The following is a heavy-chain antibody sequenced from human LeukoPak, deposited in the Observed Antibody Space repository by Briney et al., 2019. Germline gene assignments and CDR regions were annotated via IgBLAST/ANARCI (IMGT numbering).Heavy chain of an antibody. CDR3: ARDNSSGYYYFDY. CDR1: GFTFSSYG. D-gene: IGHD3-22*01. CDR2: IWYDGSNK. J-gene: IGHJ4*02. V-gene: IGHV3-33*01. Sequence: GGSLRLSCAASGFTFSSYGMHWVRQAPGKGLGWVAVIWYDGSNKYYADSVKGRFTISRDNSKDTLYLQMNSLRAEDTAVYYGARDNSSGYYYFDYWGQGTLVTVSS.